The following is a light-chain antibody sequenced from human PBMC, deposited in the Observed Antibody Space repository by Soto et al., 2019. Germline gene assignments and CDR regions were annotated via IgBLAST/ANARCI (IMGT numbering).Light chain of an antibody. V-gene: IGKV3-11*01. Sequence: EVVLTQSPVTLSLSPGERATLSCRASQSFRGLLAWYQQKPGQAPRLLTYDANNKATGIPPRFSGSGSGTDFTLTISSLEPEDSAVYYCQQRHMWPITFGQGTRLEIK. J-gene: IGKJ5*01. CDR2: DAN. CDR1: QSFRGL. CDR3: QQRHMWPIT.